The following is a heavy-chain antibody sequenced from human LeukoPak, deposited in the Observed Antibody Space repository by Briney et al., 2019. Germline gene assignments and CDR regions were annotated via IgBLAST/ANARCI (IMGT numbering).Heavy chain of an antibody. D-gene: IGHD5-12*01. J-gene: IGHJ4*02. CDR1: GGSFSGYY. CDR2: INHSGST. V-gene: IGHV4-34*01. Sequence: SETLSLTCAVYGGSFSGYYWSWIRQPPGKGLEWIGEINHSGSTNYNPSLTSRVTISVDTSKNQFSLKLSSVTAADTAVYYCARGLMGYDRRHFDYWGQGTLVTVSS. CDR3: ARGLMGYDRRHFDY.